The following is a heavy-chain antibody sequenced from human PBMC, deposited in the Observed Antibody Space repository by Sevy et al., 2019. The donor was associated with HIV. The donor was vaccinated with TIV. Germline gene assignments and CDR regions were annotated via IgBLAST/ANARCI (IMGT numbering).Heavy chain of an antibody. V-gene: IGHV3-7*03. D-gene: IGHD1-26*01. CDR2: IKQDGSEK. J-gene: IGHJ6*03. Sequence: GGSLRLSCAASGFTFSSYWMSWVRQAPGKGLEWMANIKQDGSEKYYVDSVKGRFTISRDNAKNSLYLQMNSLRAEDTAVYYCARDTSSFHYSGSYYFYYYYYMDVWGKGTTVTVSS. CDR1: GFTFSSYW. CDR3: ARDTSSFHYSGSYYFYYYYYMDV.